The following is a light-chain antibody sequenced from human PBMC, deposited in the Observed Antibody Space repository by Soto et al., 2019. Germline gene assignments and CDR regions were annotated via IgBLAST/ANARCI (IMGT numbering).Light chain of an antibody. CDR2: DAS. CDR1: QSVSNN. J-gene: IGKJ1*01. V-gene: IGKV3-15*01. Sequence: ILMTQSPATLSVSPGERATLSCRASQSVSNNLAWYQQKPGQAPRLLIYDASTRATGIPARFSGSGSGTEVTLTISGLQSADFAVYYCQQYNNWPPWTFGQGTKVEIK. CDR3: QQYNNWPPWT.